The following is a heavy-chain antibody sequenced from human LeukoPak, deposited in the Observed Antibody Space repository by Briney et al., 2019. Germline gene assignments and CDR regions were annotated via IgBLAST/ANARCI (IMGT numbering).Heavy chain of an antibody. Sequence: ASVKVSCKASGYTFTSYGISWVRQAPGQGLEWMGWISAYNGNTNYAQKLQGRVTMTTDTSTSTAYMELRSLRSEDTAVYYCARQAAGYSSGWYLGYYYFYMDVWGKGTMVTVSS. V-gene: IGHV1-18*01. CDR2: ISAYNGNT. CDR3: ARQAAGYSSGWYLGYYYFYMDV. J-gene: IGHJ6*03. CDR1: GYTFTSYG. D-gene: IGHD6-19*01.